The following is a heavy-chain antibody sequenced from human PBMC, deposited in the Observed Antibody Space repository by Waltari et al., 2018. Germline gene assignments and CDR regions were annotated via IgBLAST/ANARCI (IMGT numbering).Heavy chain of an antibody. CDR2: SIPIFGTA. Sequence: QVQLVQSGAEVKKPGSSVKVSCKASGGTFSSYAISWVRQAPGQGLEWMGGSIPIFGTANYEKKFQGRVTITTDESTSTAYMELGSVTAADTAVYYCARARGSGGSCFDPWGQGTLVTVSS. J-gene: IGHJ5*02. D-gene: IGHD2-15*01. CDR3: ARARGSGGSCFDP. V-gene: IGHV1-69*05. CDR1: GGTFSSYA.